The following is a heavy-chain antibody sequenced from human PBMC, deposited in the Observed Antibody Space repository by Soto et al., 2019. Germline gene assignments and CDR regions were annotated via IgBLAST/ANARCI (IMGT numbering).Heavy chain of an antibody. J-gene: IGHJ5*02. CDR2: IYSGGST. V-gene: IGHV3-53*04. D-gene: IGHD1-26*01. CDR3: ARAVGAIYNWFDP. CDR1: GFTVSSNY. Sequence: GGSLRLSCAASGFTVSSNYMSWVRQAPGKGLEWVSVIYSGGSTYYADSVKGRFIISRHNSKNTLYLQMNSLRAEDTAVYYCARAVGAIYNWFDPWGQGTLVTVSS.